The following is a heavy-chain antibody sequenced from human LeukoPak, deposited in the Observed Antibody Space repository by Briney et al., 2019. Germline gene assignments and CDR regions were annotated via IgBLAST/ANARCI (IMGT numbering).Heavy chain of an antibody. Sequence: GGSLRLSCAASGFTFSSYWMNWDRQAPGKGLEWVGNINQDGSEINYVDSVRGRFTISRDNAENSLHLQMNSLRAEDTAVYYCATDRDTIAWQKRFDSWGPGTLVTVTP. CDR3: ATDRDTIAWQKRFDS. CDR1: GFTFSSYW. V-gene: IGHV3-7*01. J-gene: IGHJ4*02. D-gene: IGHD2-15*01. CDR2: INQDGSEI.